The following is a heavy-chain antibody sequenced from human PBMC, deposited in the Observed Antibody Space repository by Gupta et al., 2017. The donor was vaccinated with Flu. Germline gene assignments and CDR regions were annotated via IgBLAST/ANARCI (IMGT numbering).Heavy chain of an antibody. V-gene: IGHV3-15*01. J-gene: IGHJ4*02. D-gene: IGHD3-22*01. Sequence: WGRQAPGKGLEWVGRIKSKTDGGTTDYAAPVKGRFTISRDDSKNTLYLQMNSLKTEDTAVYYCTTDDYYDSRGYQPGFDYWGQGTLVTVSS. CDR2: IKSKTDGGTT. CDR3: TTDDYYDSRGYQPGFDY.